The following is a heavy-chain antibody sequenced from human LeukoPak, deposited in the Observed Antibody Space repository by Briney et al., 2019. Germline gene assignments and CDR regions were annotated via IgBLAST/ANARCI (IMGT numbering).Heavy chain of an antibody. CDR2: VSKYTGNA. V-gene: IGHV1-18*01. Sequence: ASVRVSCKASNYTFSDYDVTWVPQAPGHGLEWMGWVSKYTGNADYAPKFQGRVSMTTDTSTRTTYMELRSLRPDDTAVYFCAREDDRSFGAYDCWGQGTLVTVS. J-gene: IGHJ4*02. CDR1: NYTFSDYD. CDR3: AREDDRSFGAYDC. D-gene: IGHD4-17*01.